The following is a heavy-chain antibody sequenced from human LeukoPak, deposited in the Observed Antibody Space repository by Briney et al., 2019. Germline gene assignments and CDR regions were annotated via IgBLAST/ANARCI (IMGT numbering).Heavy chain of an antibody. CDR2: ISGYNGNT. V-gene: IGHV1-18*01. CDR1: GYTFTSYG. J-gene: IGHJ3*02. CDR3: ARDLGLLWFGDRTQNDAFDI. D-gene: IGHD3-10*01. Sequence: ASVKVSCKASGYTFTSYGISWVRQAPGQGLEWMGWISGYNGNTNYAQTLQGRVTMTTDTSTSTTYMELRSLRSDDTAVYYCARDLGLLWFGDRTQNDAFDIWGQGTMVTVSS.